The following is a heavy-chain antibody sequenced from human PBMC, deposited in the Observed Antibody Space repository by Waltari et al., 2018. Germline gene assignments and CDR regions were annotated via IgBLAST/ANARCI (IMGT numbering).Heavy chain of an antibody. CDR2: IWHDGSNE. J-gene: IGHJ4*02. CDR3: ASQSTTLFDY. D-gene: IGHD2-15*01. Sequence: VQLVESGGGWVQLGGSLRLACAASGFSFGDYEMNWVRQAPGKGLGWVEVIWHDGSNEYYVDSVKGRFTISRDNSKNTLYLQMNSLRAEDSAVYYCASQSTTLFDYWGQGTLVTVSS. CDR1: GFSFGDYE. V-gene: IGHV3-33*08.